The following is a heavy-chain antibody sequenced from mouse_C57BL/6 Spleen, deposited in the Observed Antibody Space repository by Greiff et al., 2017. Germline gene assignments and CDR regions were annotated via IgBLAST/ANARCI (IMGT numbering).Heavy chain of an antibody. CDR3: ARDGSRTFDY. J-gene: IGHJ2*01. CDR1: GYTFTSYW. Sequence: VQLQQSGPELVKPGASVKLSCKASGYTFTSYWMHWVKQRPRQGLEWIGMIHPNSGSTNYNEKFKSKATLTVDKSSSTAYMQLSSLTSEDSAVYYCARDGSRTFDYWGQGTTLTVSS. D-gene: IGHD1-1*01. CDR2: IHPNSGST. V-gene: IGHV1-64*01.